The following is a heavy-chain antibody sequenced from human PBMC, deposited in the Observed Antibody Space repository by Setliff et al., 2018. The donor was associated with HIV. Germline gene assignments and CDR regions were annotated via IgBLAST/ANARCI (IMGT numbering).Heavy chain of an antibody. D-gene: IGHD5-12*01. CDR3: ARGATLLPGYSDRWEYFYMDV. CDR1: GGSFSEYY. J-gene: IGHJ6*03. CDR2: INHSGST. V-gene: IGHV4-34*01. Sequence: LPETLSLTCAVYGGSFSEYYWSWIRQSPGKGLEWIGEINHSGSTHYNPPLKSRATISVDTSKNQFSLRLNSVTAADTAVYYCARGATLLPGYSDRWEYFYMDVWGKGTTVTVSS.